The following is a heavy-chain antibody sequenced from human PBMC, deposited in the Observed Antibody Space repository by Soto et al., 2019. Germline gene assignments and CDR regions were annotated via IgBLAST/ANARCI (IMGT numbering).Heavy chain of an antibody. D-gene: IGHD3-16*01. J-gene: IGHJ4*02. V-gene: IGHV3-23*01. CDR3: TKGAHLDY. CDR2: IIRNNGGT. Sequence: PWGSLRLPCAASGFSFSTYYMRWARQAPGKGLEWVSNIIRNNGGTHYADYVKGRFTISRDNSKNMLYLQMNSLRAEDSALYYCTKGAHLDYWGPGTLVTVSS. CDR1: GFSFSTYY.